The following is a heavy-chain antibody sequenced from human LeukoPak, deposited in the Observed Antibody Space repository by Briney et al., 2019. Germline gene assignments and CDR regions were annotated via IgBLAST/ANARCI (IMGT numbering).Heavy chain of an antibody. CDR3: ARAGESHYYYVDV. J-gene: IGHJ6*03. Sequence: GGSLRLSCAASGFTFSSYWMSWVRQAPGKGLEWVANIKQDGSEKYYVDSVKGRFTISRDNAKNSLYLQMNSLRAEDTAVYYCARAGESHYYYVDVWGKGTTVTVSS. CDR1: GFTFSSYW. CDR2: IKQDGSEK. D-gene: IGHD3-10*01. V-gene: IGHV3-7*01.